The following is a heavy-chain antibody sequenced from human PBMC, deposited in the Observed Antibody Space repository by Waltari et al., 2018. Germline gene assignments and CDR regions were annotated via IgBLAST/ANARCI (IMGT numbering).Heavy chain of an antibody. CDR2: IYHSGRT. V-gene: IGHV4-38-2*01. D-gene: IGHD3-16*01. Sequence: QVQLQESGPGLVKPSETLSLTCAVSGYSISSGYYWGWIRQPPGKGLEWIGSIYHSGRTYYNPSLKSRFTISVDTSKNQFSLKLSSVTAADTAVYYCARYLGIHRYVDYWGQGTLVTVSS. CDR3: ARYLGIHRYVDY. CDR1: GYSISSGYY. J-gene: IGHJ4*02.